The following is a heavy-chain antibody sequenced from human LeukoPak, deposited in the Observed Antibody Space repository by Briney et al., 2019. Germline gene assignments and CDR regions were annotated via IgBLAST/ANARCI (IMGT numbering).Heavy chain of an antibody. Sequence: GGSLRLSCAASGFTFSSYNMNWVRQAPGKGLEWVSSISSRSNYIYLADTLKGRFTISRDNAKNSLYMQMNSLRAEDTAMYYCARDRAVYSDSRGYYPDAFDIWGQGTMVTVSS. V-gene: IGHV3-21*01. D-gene: IGHD3-22*01. CDR3: ARDRAVYSDSRGYYPDAFDI. J-gene: IGHJ3*02. CDR2: ISSRSNYI. CDR1: GFTFSSYN.